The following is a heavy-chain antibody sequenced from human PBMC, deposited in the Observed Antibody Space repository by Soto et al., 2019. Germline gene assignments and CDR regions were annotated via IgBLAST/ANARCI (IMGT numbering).Heavy chain of an antibody. J-gene: IGHJ3*02. CDR1: GGALSSDT. D-gene: IGHD2-21*02. CDR3: ARVKPYAGDHDAFDI. V-gene: IGHV1-69*02. CDR2: IIPILGIA. Sequence: NRSCKAVGGALSSDTISWLRMAPRQGHEWMGRIIPILGIANYAQKFQGRVTITADKSTSTAYMELNSLRAEDTAVYYCARVKPYAGDHDAFDIWGQGTMVTVSS.